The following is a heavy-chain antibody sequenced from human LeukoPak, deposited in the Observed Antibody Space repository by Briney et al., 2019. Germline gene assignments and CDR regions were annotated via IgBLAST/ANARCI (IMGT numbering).Heavy chain of an antibody. CDR1: GITVSTFW. CDR2: INTDGSVT. CDR3: VTDRYSDSAFGD. Sequence: PGGSLRLSCAASGITVSTFWMHWVRQAPGEGLVWVSRINTDGSVTNYADSVEGRFTISRDNDKNMLYLQMNDLRAEDTAVYYCVTDRYSDSAFGDWGQGTLVTVSS. J-gene: IGHJ4*02. D-gene: IGHD1-26*01. V-gene: IGHV3-74*01.